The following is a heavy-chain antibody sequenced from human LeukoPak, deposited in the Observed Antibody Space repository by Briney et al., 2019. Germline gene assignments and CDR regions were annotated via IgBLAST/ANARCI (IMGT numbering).Heavy chain of an antibody. CDR1: GFTFSSYS. J-gene: IGHJ4*02. D-gene: IGHD4-17*01. V-gene: IGHV3-7*03. Sequence: PGGSLRLSCAASGFTFSSYSMNWVRQAPGKGLEWVANIKQDGSEKYYVDSVKGRFTISRDNAKNSLYLQMNSLRAEDTAVYYCARNAMTTVTSTWGQGTLVTVSS. CDR3: ARNAMTTVTST. CDR2: IKQDGSEK.